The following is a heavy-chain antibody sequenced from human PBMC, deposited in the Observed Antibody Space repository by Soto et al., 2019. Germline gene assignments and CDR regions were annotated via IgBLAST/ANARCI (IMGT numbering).Heavy chain of an antibody. CDR1: GFTFSSYS. D-gene: IGHD6-13*01. CDR2: ISSSSSYI. V-gene: IGHV3-21*01. J-gene: IGHJ4*02. Sequence: GGSLRLSCAASGFTFSSYSMNWVRQAPGKGLEWVSSISSSSSYIYYADSVKGRFTISRDNAKNSLYLQMNSLRAEDTAVYYCARDSSSWFTHFDYWGQGTLVTVSS. CDR3: ARDSSSWFTHFDY.